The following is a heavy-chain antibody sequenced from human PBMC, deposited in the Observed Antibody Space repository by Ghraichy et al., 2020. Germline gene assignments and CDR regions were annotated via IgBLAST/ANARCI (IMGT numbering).Heavy chain of an antibody. CDR1: GFTFSSYA. Sequence: LSLTCAASGFTFSSYAMSWVRQAPGKGLEWVSAISGSGGSTYYADSVKGRFTISRDNSKNTLYLQMNSLRAEDTAVYYCAKDRGYSNPIADYWGQGTLVTVSS. CDR2: ISGSGGST. D-gene: IGHD6-13*01. V-gene: IGHV3-23*01. J-gene: IGHJ4*02. CDR3: AKDRGYSNPIADY.